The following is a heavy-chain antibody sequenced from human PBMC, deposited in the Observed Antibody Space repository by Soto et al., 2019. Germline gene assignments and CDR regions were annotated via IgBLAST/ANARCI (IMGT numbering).Heavy chain of an antibody. CDR3: ARAQWLVNGRYFDY. CDR1: GFTFSSYS. V-gene: IGHV3-48*02. CDR2: ISSSSSTI. D-gene: IGHD6-19*01. J-gene: IGHJ4*02. Sequence: GGSLRLSCAASGFTFSSYSMNWVRQAPGKGLEWVSYISSSSSTIYYADSVKGRFTISRDNAKNSLYLQMNSLRDEDTAVYYCARAQWLVNGRYFDYWGQGTLVTVSS.